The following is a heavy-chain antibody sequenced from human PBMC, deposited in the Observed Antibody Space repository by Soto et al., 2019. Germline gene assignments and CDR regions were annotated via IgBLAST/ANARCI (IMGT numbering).Heavy chain of an antibody. J-gene: IGHJ3*02. CDR2: IYHSGST. Sequence: QVQLQESGPGLVKPSGTLSLTCAVSSGSISSSNWWSWVRQPPGKGLEWIGEIYHSGSTNYNPSLKSRVTISVDKSKNQFSLKLSSVTAADTAVSYCARDRGSGSYYRNDAFDIWGQGTMVTVSS. D-gene: IGHD3-10*01. V-gene: IGHV4-4*02. CDR1: SGSISSSNW. CDR3: ARDRGSGSYYRNDAFDI.